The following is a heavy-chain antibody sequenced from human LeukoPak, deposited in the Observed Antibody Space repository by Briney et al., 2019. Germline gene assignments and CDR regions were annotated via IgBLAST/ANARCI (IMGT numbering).Heavy chain of an antibody. Sequence: SETLSLTCTVSGALISSSSYYWGWIRQPPGKGLEWIGTFYYSGTSYYTPSLKSRVTISVDASTNQFSLKLSSVTAADTAVYYCARGVAPIIDPYYFDYWGQGTQVTVSS. CDR2: FYYSGTS. CDR3: ARGVAPIIDPYYFDY. V-gene: IGHV4-39*07. CDR1: GALISSSSYY. J-gene: IGHJ4*02. D-gene: IGHD5-24*01.